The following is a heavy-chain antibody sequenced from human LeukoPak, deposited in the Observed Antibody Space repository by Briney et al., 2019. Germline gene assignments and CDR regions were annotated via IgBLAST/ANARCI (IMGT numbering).Heavy chain of an antibody. Sequence: GESLQISCKGSGYSFTSYWIGWVRQMPGKGLEWMGIIYPGDSDTRYSPSFQGQVTISADKSISTAYLQWSSLKASDTAMYYCARLPVVAAAGAYYFDYWGQGTLVTVSS. CDR2: IYPGDSDT. CDR3: ARLPVVAAAGAYYFDY. D-gene: IGHD6-13*01. V-gene: IGHV5-51*01. J-gene: IGHJ4*02. CDR1: GYSFTSYW.